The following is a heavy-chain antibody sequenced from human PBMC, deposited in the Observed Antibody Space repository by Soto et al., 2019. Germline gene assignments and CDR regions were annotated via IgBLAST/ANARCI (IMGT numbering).Heavy chain of an antibody. J-gene: IGHJ4*02. CDR3: ARENSYFDY. CDR2: ISANNANV. Sequence: QIQLLQAGAEEKKPGASMKVTCKASGYTFRNFGIIWVREAPGQGLGWMGWISANNANVNYAQKFQGPLTMTADTSTCTAYMELRTLRSDDAGVYYCARENSYFDYWSQGTLVTVSS. CDR1: GYTFRNFG. V-gene: IGHV1-18*01.